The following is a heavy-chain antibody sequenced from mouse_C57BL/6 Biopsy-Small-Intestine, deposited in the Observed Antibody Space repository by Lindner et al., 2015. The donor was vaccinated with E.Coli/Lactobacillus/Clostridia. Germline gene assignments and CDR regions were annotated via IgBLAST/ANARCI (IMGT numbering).Heavy chain of an antibody. CDR3: VRHGGYYYFDY. CDR2: IRSKSNNYAT. D-gene: IGHD2-3*01. CDR1: GFSFNTYA. Sequence: VQLQESGGGLVQPKGSLKLSCAASGFSFNTYAMNWVRQAPGKGLEWVARIRSKSNNYATYYADSVKDRFTISRDDSESMLYLQMNNLKTEDTAMYYCVRHGGYYYFDYWGQGTTLTVSS. V-gene: IGHV10-1*01. J-gene: IGHJ2*01.